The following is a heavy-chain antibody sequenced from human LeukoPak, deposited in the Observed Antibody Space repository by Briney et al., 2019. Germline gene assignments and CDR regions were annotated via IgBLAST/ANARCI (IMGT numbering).Heavy chain of an antibody. D-gene: IGHD7-27*01. J-gene: IGHJ4*02. CDR3: ARTVGANWDLFDY. CDR2: IYNSGRT. V-gene: IGHV4-59*01. Sequence: SETLSLTCTVSGGSISTYYWSWIRQPPGKGLEWIGYIYNSGRTNYDPSLKSRVTISVDTSRNQFSLRLRSVTAADTAVYYCARTVGANWDLFDYWGQGTLVTVSS. CDR1: GGSISTYY.